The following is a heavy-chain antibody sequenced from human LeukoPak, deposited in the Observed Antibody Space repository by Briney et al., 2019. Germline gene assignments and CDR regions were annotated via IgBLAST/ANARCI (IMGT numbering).Heavy chain of an antibody. CDR2: ISAYNCNT. CDR1: GYTLTRYG. Sequence: SVQVSCKASGYTLTRYGLSWLRPAPAQGLEGMGWISAYNCNTNYAQKLQGRVTMITDTSTRTAYMELRSLRSDDTAVYYCARDLTMVRGETDYWGQGTLVTVSS. V-gene: IGHV1-18*01. CDR3: ARDLTMVRGETDY. D-gene: IGHD3-10*01. J-gene: IGHJ4*02.